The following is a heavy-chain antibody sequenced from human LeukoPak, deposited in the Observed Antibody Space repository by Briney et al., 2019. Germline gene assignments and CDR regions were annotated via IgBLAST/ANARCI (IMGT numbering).Heavy chain of an antibody. J-gene: IGHJ4*02. Sequence: PGGSLRLSCAASGFTFSIYAMSWVRQAPGKGLEWVSAISGSGGSTYYADSVKGRFTISRDNSKNTLYLQMNSLRAEDTAVYYCATSPPTGITVSYFDSWGQGTLVTVSS. D-gene: IGHD4-17*01. CDR1: GFTFSIYA. CDR2: ISGSGGST. CDR3: ATSPPTGITVSYFDS. V-gene: IGHV3-23*01.